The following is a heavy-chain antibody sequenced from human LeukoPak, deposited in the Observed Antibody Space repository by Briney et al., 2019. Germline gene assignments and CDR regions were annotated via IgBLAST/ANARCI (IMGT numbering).Heavy chain of an antibody. CDR2: ISSTGNTK. Sequence: GGSLRLSCAASGFTFSSYEMNWVRQTPRKGLEWLPYISSTGNTKKYTDSVKGRFIISRDNAKNSLFLQMNSLRAEDTAVYYCARDPSGSTGYFDYWGQGILVTVSP. D-gene: IGHD1-26*01. J-gene: IGHJ4*02. CDR1: GFTFSSYE. V-gene: IGHV3-48*03. CDR3: ARDPSGSTGYFDY.